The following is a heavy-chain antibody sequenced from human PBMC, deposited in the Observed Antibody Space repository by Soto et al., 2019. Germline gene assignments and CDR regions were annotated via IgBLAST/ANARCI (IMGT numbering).Heavy chain of an antibody. D-gene: IGHD2-21*02. J-gene: IGHJ6*02. Sequence: QVQLVQSGAEVKKPGSSVKISCKTSGGTFSSNVITWVRQAPGQGLEWMGGIIPIFGTPNYAQIFQGRVTITADTSTSTAYMELSSLTSDDTAVYYCARVDVTGRLNYYYYGMDVWGQGTTVTVSS. CDR1: GGTFSSNV. V-gene: IGHV1-69*06. CDR2: IIPIFGTP. CDR3: ARVDVTGRLNYYYYGMDV.